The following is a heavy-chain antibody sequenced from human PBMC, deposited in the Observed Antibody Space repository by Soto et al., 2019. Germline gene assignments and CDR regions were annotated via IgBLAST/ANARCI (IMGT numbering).Heavy chain of an antibody. J-gene: IGHJ4*02. CDR3: ARGTLYYDFWSGYYL. D-gene: IGHD3-3*01. CDR1: GFTFSSYS. V-gene: IGHV3-48*01. CDR2: ISSSSSTI. Sequence: GGSLRLSCAASGFTFSSYSMNWVRQAPGKGLEWVSYISSSSSTIYYADSVKGRFTISRDNAKNSLYLQMNSLRAEDTAVYYCARGTLYYDFWSGYYLWGQGTLVTVSS.